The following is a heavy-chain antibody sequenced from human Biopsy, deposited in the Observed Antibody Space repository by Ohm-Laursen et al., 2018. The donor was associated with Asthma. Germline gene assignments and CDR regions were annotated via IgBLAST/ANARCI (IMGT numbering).Heavy chain of an antibody. D-gene: IGHD4-17*01. Sequence: SQTLSLTCTVSGGSISSGAHYWSWIRQHPGKGLEWIGHIYYSGSTYYNPSLKSRVSISLDTSKNQFSLSLTSVTAADTAVYYCARTTYGHDGFDPWGQGTLVTVSS. V-gene: IGHV4-31*03. CDR1: GGSISSGAHY. CDR3: ARTTYGHDGFDP. CDR2: IYYSGST. J-gene: IGHJ5*02.